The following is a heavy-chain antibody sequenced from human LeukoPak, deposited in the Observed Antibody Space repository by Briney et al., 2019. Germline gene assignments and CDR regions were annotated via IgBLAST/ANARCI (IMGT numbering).Heavy chain of an antibody. CDR3: AREGI. CDR1: GYTFTSYD. J-gene: IGHJ4*02. Sequence: ASVKVSCKASGYTFTSYDINWVRQATGQGLEWMRWMNPNSGNTGYAQKFQGRVTITADESTSTAYMELSSLRSEDTAVYYCAREGIWGQGTLVTVSS. D-gene: IGHD2-15*01. CDR2: MNPNSGNT. V-gene: IGHV1-8*01.